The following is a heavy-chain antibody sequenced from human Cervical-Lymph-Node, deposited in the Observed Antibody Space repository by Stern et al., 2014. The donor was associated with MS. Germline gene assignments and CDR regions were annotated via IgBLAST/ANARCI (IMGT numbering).Heavy chain of an antibody. Sequence: EVQLVESGAEVKKPGESLKISCKASGYSFTNYWIGWVRQMPGKGLEWMGFIYPGDSDTRYSPSFQGQVTISADQSIRTAYLQWSSLKASDTAIYYCARQSWNYVLDYYYGLDVWGQGTTVTVSS. V-gene: IGHV5-51*01. J-gene: IGHJ6*02. D-gene: IGHD1-7*01. CDR1: GYSFTNYW. CDR3: ARQSWNYVLDYYYGLDV. CDR2: IYPGDSDT.